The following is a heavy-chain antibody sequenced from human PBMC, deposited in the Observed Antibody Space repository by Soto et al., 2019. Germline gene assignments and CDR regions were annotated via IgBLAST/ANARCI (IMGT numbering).Heavy chain of an antibody. V-gene: IGHV1-69*06. CDR3: ARANYDILTGYSSYYFDY. CDR1: GGTFSSYA. J-gene: IGHJ4*02. CDR2: IIPIFGTA. D-gene: IGHD3-9*01. Sequence: SVKVSCKASGGTFSSYAISWVRQAPGQGLEWMGGIIPIFGTANYAQKFQGRVTITADKSTSTAYMELSSLRSEDTAVYYRARANYDILTGYSSYYFDYWGQGTLVTV.